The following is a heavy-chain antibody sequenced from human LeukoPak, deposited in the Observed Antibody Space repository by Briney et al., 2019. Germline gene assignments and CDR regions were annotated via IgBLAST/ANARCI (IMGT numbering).Heavy chain of an antibody. J-gene: IGHJ4*02. D-gene: IGHD6-13*01. CDR1: GGTFSSYA. Sequence: ASVTVSCKASGGTFSSYAISWVRQAPGQGLEWMGRIIPILGIANYAQKFQGRVTITADKSTSTAYMELSSLRSEDTAVYYCAGSYSSSWYPLDYWGQGTLVTVSS. CDR3: AGSYSSSWYPLDY. V-gene: IGHV1-69*04. CDR2: IIPILGIA.